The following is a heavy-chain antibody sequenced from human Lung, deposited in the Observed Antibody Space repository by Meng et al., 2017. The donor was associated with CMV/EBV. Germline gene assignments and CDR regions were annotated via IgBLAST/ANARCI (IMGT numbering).Heavy chain of an antibody. CDR1: GGSMSSTNG. V-gene: IGHV4-4*02. J-gene: IGHJ4*02. Sequence: QVQLQESGPGLVRPSGTRSLTCAISGGSMSSTNGWRWVRQPPGKGLEWIGEIYHSGSTNYNPSRKSRVSISVDKSKNQFSLKLSSVTAADTAVYYCARADKVRCDYWGQGTLVTVSS. CDR3: ARADKVRCDY. CDR2: IYHSGST.